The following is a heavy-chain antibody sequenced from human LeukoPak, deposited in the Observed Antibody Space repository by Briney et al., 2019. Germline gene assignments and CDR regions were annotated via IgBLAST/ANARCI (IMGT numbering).Heavy chain of an antibody. CDR3: ARDRDTYYYGSGIVMDV. D-gene: IGHD3-10*01. CDR2: ISSSGSTI. V-gene: IGHV3-48*04. CDR1: GFNFRSYW. J-gene: IGHJ6*02. Sequence: GGSLRLSCAASGFNFRSYWMAWVRQAPGKGLEWVSYISSSGSTIYYADSVKGRFTISRDNAKNSLYLQMNSLRAEDTAVYYCARDRDTYYYGSGIVMDVWGQGTTVTVSS.